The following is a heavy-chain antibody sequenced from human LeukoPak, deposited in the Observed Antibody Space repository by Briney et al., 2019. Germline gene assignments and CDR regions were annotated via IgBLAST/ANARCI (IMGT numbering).Heavy chain of an antibody. J-gene: IGHJ4*02. V-gene: IGHV1-46*01. Sequence: ASVKVSCKASGYTFTRYYMHWVRQAPGQGLEWMGIINPSGGGIGYAQKFQDRVTMTRDTSTSTVYMDLSSLRSEDTAVYYCARGGCSSTSCPPGYWGQGTLVTVSS. D-gene: IGHD2-2*01. CDR3: ARGGCSSTSCPPGY. CDR1: GYTFTRYY. CDR2: INPSGGGI.